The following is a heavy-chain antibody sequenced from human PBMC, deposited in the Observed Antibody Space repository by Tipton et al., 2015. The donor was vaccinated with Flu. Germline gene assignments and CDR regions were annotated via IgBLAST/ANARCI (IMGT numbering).Heavy chain of an antibody. CDR2: ISGDGDNT. D-gene: IGHD1-26*01. J-gene: IGHJ2*01. V-gene: IGHV3-23*01. CDR3: AKVGPTASFYVDWYFDL. Sequence: SLRLSCAASGFSFGKYAMNWVRQAPGKGLEWVSGISGDGDNTYYADSVKGRFSISRDNSENMLHLQMSGLRDEDTAVYYCAKVGPTASFYVDWYFDLWGRGTLVSVSS. CDR1: GFSFGKYA.